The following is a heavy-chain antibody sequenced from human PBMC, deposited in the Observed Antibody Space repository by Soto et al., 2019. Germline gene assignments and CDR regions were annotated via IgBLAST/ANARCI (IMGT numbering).Heavy chain of an antibody. Sequence: PGGSLRLSCAASGFTFSSYAMHWVRQAPGKGLEWVAVISYDGSNKYYADSVTGRFTISRDNSKNTLYLQMNSLRAEDTAVYYCARDGVYSSSRPYYYYGMDVWGQGTTVTVSS. CDR2: ISYDGSNK. V-gene: IGHV3-30-3*01. D-gene: IGHD6-13*01. J-gene: IGHJ6*02. CDR1: GFTFSSYA. CDR3: ARDGVYSSSRPYYYYGMDV.